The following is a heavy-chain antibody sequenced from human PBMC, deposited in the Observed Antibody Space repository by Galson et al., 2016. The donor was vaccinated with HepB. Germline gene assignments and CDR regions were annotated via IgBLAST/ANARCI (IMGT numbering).Heavy chain of an antibody. CDR1: GVSVRSYY. J-gene: IGHJ6*04. D-gene: IGHD2-8*02. CDR2: FYYSGIT. V-gene: IGHV4-59*02. Sequence: ETLSLTCAVSGVSVRSYYWSWIRQPPGKSLEWIGYFYYSGITNQNPSLKSRVTMSVDPSKSQFSMKLSSVTAADTAVYYCAGSVVYGYYAMDVWAKGPRSPSPQ. CDR3: AGSVVYGYYAMDV.